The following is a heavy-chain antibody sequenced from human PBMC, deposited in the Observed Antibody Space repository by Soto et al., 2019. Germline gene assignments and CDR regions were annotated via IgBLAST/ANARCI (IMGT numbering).Heavy chain of an antibody. CDR3: ARHVPYCSDTSHCAYGMDV. CDR1: GVSFSSYY. J-gene: IGHJ6*02. D-gene: IGHD2-2*01. CDR2: IYYSEST. Sequence: PSETLSLTCTVSGVSFSSYYWSWIRQPPGKGLERIGYIYYSESTNYNPSLKSRVTISVDTSKNQFSLKLSSVTAADTAVYYCARHVPYCSDTSHCAYGMDVWGQGTTVTVSS. V-gene: IGHV4-59*08.